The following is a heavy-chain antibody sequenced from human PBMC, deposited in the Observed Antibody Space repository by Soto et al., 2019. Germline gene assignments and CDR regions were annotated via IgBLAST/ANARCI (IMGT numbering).Heavy chain of an antibody. CDR2: INHSGST. Sequence: SETLSLTCAVYGGSFSGYYWSWIRQPPGKGPEWIGEINHSGSTNYNPSLKSRVTISVDTSKNHFSLMLTSVTAADTAVYYCARRSHIVVAPTWGQGTLVTVSS. D-gene: IGHD2-21*01. J-gene: IGHJ4*02. CDR3: ARRSHIVVAPT. V-gene: IGHV4-34*01. CDR1: GGSFSGYY.